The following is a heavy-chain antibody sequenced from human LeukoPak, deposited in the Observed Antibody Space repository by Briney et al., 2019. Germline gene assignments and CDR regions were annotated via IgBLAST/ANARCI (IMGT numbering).Heavy chain of an antibody. Sequence: ASVKVSCKASGYTFTIYGISWVRQAPGQGLEWMGWISAYNGNTNYAQKLQGRVTMTTDTSTSTAYMELRSLRSDDTAVYYCARGSYYDSPPGDYYYYYYMDVWGKGATVTVSS. V-gene: IGHV1-18*01. J-gene: IGHJ6*03. CDR2: ISAYNGNT. CDR3: ARGSYYDSPPGDYYYYYYMDV. CDR1: GYTFTIYG. D-gene: IGHD3-22*01.